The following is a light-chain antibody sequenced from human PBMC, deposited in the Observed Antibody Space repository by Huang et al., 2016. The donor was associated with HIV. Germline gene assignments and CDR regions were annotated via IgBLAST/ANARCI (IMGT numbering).Light chain of an antibody. Sequence: IVLTQSPGTLSLSPGERATLSCRASQSVISSYLAWYQQKPGQTPRLLIYGAYNRAGGIPIRFSGSQSGTDFTLAMSSLEPEDFGVYYCQQYGSSPRTFGQGTKLEIK. CDR2: GAY. V-gene: IGKV3-20*01. CDR1: QSVISSY. J-gene: IGKJ2*01. CDR3: QQYGSSPRT.